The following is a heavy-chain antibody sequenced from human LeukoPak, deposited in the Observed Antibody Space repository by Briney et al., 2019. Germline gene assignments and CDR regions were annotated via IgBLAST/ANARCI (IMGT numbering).Heavy chain of an antibody. J-gene: IGHJ6*02. CDR2: IYHSGST. CDR3: ARESGAFASGYYYYGMDV. D-gene: IGHD3-3*01. CDR1: GGSISSSNW. V-gene: IGHV4-4*02. Sequence: SGTLSLTCAVSGGSISSSNWWSWVRQPPGKGLEWIGEIYHSGSTNYNPSLKSRVTISVDTSKNQFSLKLSSVTAADTAVYYCARESGAFASGYYYYGMDVWGQGTTVTVSS.